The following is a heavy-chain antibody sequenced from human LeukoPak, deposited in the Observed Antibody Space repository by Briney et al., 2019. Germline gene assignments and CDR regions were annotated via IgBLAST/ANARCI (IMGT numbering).Heavy chain of an antibody. Sequence: KPSETLSLTCAVYGGSFSGYYWSWIRQPPGKGLEWIGEINHSGSTNYNPSLKSRVTISVDTSKNQFSLKLSSVTAADTAVYYCARLVRLAARGYAFDIWGQGTIVTVSS. D-gene: IGHD6-6*01. V-gene: IGHV4-34*01. J-gene: IGHJ3*02. CDR1: GGSFSGYY. CDR2: INHSGST. CDR3: ARLVRLAARGYAFDI.